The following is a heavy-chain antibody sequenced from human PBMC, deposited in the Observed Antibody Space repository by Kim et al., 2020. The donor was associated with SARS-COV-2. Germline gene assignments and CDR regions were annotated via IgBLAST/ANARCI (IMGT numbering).Heavy chain of an antibody. Sequence: GGSLRLSCAASGFTFSSYSMNWVRQAPGEGLEWVSYISSSSSTIYYADSVKGRFTISRDNAKNSLYLQMNSLRDEDTAVYYCARGTPLSSGYHHFDYWGQGTLVTVSS. V-gene: IGHV3-48*02. CDR3: ARGTPLSSGYHHFDY. CDR2: ISSSSSTI. CDR1: GFTFSSYS. J-gene: IGHJ4*02. D-gene: IGHD3-22*01.